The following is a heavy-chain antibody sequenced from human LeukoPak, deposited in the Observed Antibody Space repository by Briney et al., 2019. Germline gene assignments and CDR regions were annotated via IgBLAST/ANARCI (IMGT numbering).Heavy chain of an antibody. J-gene: IGHJ3*02. V-gene: IGHV3-23*01. D-gene: IGHD3-22*01. CDR2: INGGAYST. Sequence: PGGSLRLSCAASGFTFSSYAMTWVPQAPGKGLEWISAINGGAYSTSYADSVKGRFTISRDNSKNTLYLQMNSLRAEDTAVYYCARNSSGFKLGDAFDIWGQGTLVTVSS. CDR3: ARNSSGFKLGDAFDI. CDR1: GFTFSSYA.